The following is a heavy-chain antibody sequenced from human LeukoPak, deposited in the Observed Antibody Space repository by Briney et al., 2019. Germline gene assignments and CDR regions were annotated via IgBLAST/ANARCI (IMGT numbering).Heavy chain of an antibody. CDR1: GFTFNSYA. CDR2: ISSSGNNT. Sequence: GGSLRLSCAASGFTFNSYAMNWVRQAPGKGLEWVSTISSSGNNTYYADSVKGRFTISRDNDKNSLYLQMNSLRDEDTAVYYCAGSHFTVYYFDSWGQGTPVTVSS. J-gene: IGHJ4*02. CDR3: AGSHFTVYYFDS. V-gene: IGHV3-21*06. D-gene: IGHD2/OR15-2a*01.